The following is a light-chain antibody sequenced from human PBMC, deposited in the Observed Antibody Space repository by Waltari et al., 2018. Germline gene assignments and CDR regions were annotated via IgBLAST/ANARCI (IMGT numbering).Light chain of an antibody. CDR1: SSNIGNNY. V-gene: IGLV1-47*01. CDR2: KNN. CDR3: AAWDDSLSGVV. Sequence: QSVLTQPPSASGTPGQRVTISCSGSSSNIGNNYVYWYRQLPGTAPKLLIYKNNQGPSGVPDRFSGSKSGPSASLAISGLRSEDGADYYCAAWDDSLSGVVFGGGTKLTVL. J-gene: IGLJ2*01.